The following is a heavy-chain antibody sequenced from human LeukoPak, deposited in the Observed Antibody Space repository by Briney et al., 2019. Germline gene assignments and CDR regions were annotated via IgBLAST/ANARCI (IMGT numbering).Heavy chain of an antibody. CDR3: ARVGVAPGTVVAATSNYYYYGMDV. CDR2: INPSGGST. Sequence: ASEKVSCKASGYTFTSYYMHWVRQAPGQGLEWMGIINPSGGSTSYAQKFQGRVTMTRDTSTSTVYMELSSLRSEDTAVYYCARVGVAPGTVVAATSNYYYYGMDVWGQGTTVTVSS. D-gene: IGHD2-15*01. CDR1: GYTFTSYY. J-gene: IGHJ6*02. V-gene: IGHV1-46*01.